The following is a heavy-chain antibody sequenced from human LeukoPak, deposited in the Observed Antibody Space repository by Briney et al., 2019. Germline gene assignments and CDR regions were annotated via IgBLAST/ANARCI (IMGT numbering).Heavy chain of an antibody. CDR3: ARDRIVVVTATPYAFDI. V-gene: IGHV1-69*05. D-gene: IGHD2-21*02. Sequence: SVKVSCKASGGTFSSYAISWVRQAPGQGLEWMGRIIPIFGTANYAQKFQGRVTITTDESTSTAYMELSSLRSEDTAVYYCARDRIVVVTATPYAFDIWGQGTMVTVSS. J-gene: IGHJ3*02. CDR1: GGTFSSYA. CDR2: IIPIFGTA.